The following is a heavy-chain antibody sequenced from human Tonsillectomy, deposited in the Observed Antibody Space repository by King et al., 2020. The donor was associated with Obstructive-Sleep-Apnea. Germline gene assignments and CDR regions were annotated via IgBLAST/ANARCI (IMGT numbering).Heavy chain of an antibody. CDR2: ISSSFTL. Sequence: VQLVESGGGLVQAGGSQRLSCAASGFTFSSYTMNWVRQAPGKGLEWISYISSSFTLYYADSVKGRFTISRDNAKNSLYLQMNSLRAADTAVYYCAREHSGYGLYYGMDVWGQGTTVTVSS. J-gene: IGHJ6*02. D-gene: IGHD5-12*01. CDR3: AREHSGYGLYYGMDV. CDR1: GFTFSSYT. V-gene: IGHV3-48*04.